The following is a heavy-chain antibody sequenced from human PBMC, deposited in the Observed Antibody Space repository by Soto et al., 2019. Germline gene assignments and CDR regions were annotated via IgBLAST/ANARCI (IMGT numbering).Heavy chain of an antibody. CDR2: ISSSSSTI. Sequence: GGSLRLSCAASGFTFSSYSMNWVRQAPGKGLEWVSYISSSSSTIYYADSVKGRFTISRDNAKNSLYLQMNSLRAEDTAVYYCARDQSRYFDWSLSHDAFDIWGQGTMVTFS. V-gene: IGHV3-48*01. J-gene: IGHJ3*02. CDR1: GFTFSSYS. CDR3: ARDQSRYFDWSLSHDAFDI. D-gene: IGHD3-9*01.